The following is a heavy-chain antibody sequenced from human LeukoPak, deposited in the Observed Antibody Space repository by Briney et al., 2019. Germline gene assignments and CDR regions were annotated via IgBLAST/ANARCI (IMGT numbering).Heavy chain of an antibody. D-gene: IGHD1-7*01. CDR3: ARRWNYGRNYYIDV. CDR1: GGSFSNYY. V-gene: IGHV4-34*01. Sequence: SGTLSLTCAVYGGSFSNYYWSWIRQRPGKGLEWIGEINDSGTINYNPSLMSRVTISVDKSKHQFSLKLSSVTAADTAVYYCARRWNYGRNYYIDVWGKGATVSVSS. CDR2: INDSGTI. J-gene: IGHJ6*03.